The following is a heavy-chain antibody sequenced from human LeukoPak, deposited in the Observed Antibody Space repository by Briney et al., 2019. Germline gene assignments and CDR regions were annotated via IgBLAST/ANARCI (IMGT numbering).Heavy chain of an antibody. CDR1: GGSISTYY. V-gene: IGHV4-59*01. CDR2: IYYTGST. D-gene: IGHD3-10*01. CDR3: ARYGSGTYRQFDY. Sequence: PSETLSLTCTVSGGSISTYYWSWIRQPPGKGLEWIGYIYYTGSTNYNPSLKGRVTISVDTSRNHFSLKLSSVTAADTAVYYCARYGSGTYRQFDYWGQGTLVTVSS. J-gene: IGHJ4*02.